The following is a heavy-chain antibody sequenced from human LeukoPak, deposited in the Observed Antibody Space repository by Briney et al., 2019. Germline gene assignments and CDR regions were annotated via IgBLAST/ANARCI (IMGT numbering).Heavy chain of an antibody. CDR1: GFTFSSYE. J-gene: IGHJ4*02. CDR3: AKGLGSGTYWAFDY. D-gene: IGHD1-26*01. CDR2: ISGSGGST. Sequence: GGSLRLSCAASGFTFSSYEMSWVRQAPGKGLEWVSGISGSGGSTYYADSVKGRFSISRDNSKNTLYLQMNSLRAEDTAVYYCAKGLGSGTYWAFDYWGQGTLVTVSS. V-gene: IGHV3-23*01.